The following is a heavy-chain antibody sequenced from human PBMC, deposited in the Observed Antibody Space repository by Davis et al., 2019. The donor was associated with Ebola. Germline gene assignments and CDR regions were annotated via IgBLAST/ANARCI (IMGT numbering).Heavy chain of an antibody. J-gene: IGHJ6*02. CDR2: IYSGGST. V-gene: IGHV3-66*01. Sequence: PGGSLRLSCAASGFTVSSNYMSWVRQAPGKGLEWVSVIYSGGSTYYADSVKGRFTISRDNAKNSLYLQMNSLRAEDTAVYYCARDHLVGATGGSPSTGYYYGMDVWGQGTTVTVSS. D-gene: IGHD1-26*01. CDR1: GFTVSSNY. CDR3: ARDHLVGATGGSPSTGYYYGMDV.